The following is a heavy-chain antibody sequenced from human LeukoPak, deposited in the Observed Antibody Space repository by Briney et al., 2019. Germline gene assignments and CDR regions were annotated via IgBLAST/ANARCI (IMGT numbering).Heavy chain of an antibody. CDR3: TTLEPDYYGLSHYDVYYMDV. CDR1: GLTLTNAW. CDR2: IKSKIDGGTI. D-gene: IGHD3-10*01. J-gene: IGHJ6*03. Sequence: GGSLRLSCAASGLTLTNAWMMWVRHVPGKVLEWVGRIKSKIDGGTIDYGAPVKGRFSVSRDDSKNILYLQMSSLKTEDTAVYYCTTLEPDYYGLSHYDVYYMDVWGKGTTVTVSS. V-gene: IGHV3-15*01.